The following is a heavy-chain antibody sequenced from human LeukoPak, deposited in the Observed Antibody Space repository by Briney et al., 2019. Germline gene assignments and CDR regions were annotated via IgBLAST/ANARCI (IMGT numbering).Heavy chain of an antibody. CDR2: ISYIGST. D-gene: IGHD1-1*01. CDR3: AGDQLALNAFDI. CDR1: GGSISSHY. Sequence: SETLSLTCTGSGGSISSHYWSWIRQRPGKGLEWIGYISYIGSTNYSPSLKSRVPISVDPSKNQFSLRLSSVTAADPAIYYCAGDQLALNAFDIWGQGTMVTVSS. J-gene: IGHJ3*02. V-gene: IGHV4-59*11.